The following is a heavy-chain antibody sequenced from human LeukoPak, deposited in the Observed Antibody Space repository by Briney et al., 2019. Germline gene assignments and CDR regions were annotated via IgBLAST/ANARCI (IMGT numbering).Heavy chain of an antibody. CDR3: ARDGDYSAEYFQH. V-gene: IGHV4-59*01. CDR1: GGSISSYY. D-gene: IGHD3-10*01. J-gene: IGHJ1*01. CDR2: IYYSGST. Sequence: SETLSLTCTVSGGSISSYYWSWIRQPPGKGLEWIGYIYYSGSTNYNPSPKSRVTISVDTSKNQFSLKLSSVTAADTAVYYCARDGDYSAEYFQHWGQGTLVTVSS.